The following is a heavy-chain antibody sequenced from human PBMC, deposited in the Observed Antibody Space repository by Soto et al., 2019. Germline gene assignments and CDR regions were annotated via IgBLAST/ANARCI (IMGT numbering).Heavy chain of an antibody. V-gene: IGHV5-51*01. J-gene: IGHJ6*03. CDR1: GYSFTSYW. CDR2: IYPGDSDT. Sequence: GESLKISCKGSGYSFTSYWIGWVRQMPGKGLEWMGIIYPGDSDTRYSPSFQGQVTISADKSISTAYLQWSSLKASDTAMYYCARRFPSNYYGSGTYSRDYYYYYMDVWGKGTTVTVSS. CDR3: ARRFPSNYYGSGTYSRDYYYYYMDV. D-gene: IGHD3-10*01.